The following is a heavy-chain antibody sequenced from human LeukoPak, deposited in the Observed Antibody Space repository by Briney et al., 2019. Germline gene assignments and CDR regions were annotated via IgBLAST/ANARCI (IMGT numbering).Heavy chain of an antibody. CDR3: ARGVDDARAGTPPFDL. V-gene: IGHV4-31*03. CDR2: IYYSGST. J-gene: IGHJ2*01. CDR1: GGSISSGGYY. D-gene: IGHD1-1*01. Sequence: SQTLSLTCTVSGGSISSGGYYWSWIRQHPGKGLEWIGYIYYSGSTNYNPSLKSRVTISVDTSKNQFSLKLSSVTAADTAVYYCARGVDDARAGTPPFDLWGRGTLVTVSS.